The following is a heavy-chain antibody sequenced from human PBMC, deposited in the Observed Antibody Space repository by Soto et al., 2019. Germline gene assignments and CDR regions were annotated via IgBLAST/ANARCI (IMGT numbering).Heavy chain of an antibody. J-gene: IGHJ4*02. D-gene: IGHD2-2*01. V-gene: IGHV3-30-3*01. CDR3: ASEPLMPTTPPYFDY. CDR2: ISYDGSNK. CDR1: GFTFSSYA. Sequence: GGSLRLSCAASGFTFSSYAMHWVRQAPGKGLEWVAVISYDGSNKYYADSVKGRFTISRDNSKNTLYLQMNSLRAEDTAVYYCASEPLMPTTPPYFDYWGQGTLVTVSS.